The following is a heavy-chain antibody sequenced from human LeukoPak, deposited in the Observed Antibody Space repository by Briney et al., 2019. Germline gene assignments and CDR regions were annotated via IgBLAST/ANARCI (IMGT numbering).Heavy chain of an antibody. D-gene: IGHD5-24*01. Sequence: PGGSLRLSCAASGFTFSSYAMHWVRQAPGKGLDYVSAISSNGGSTYYANSVKGRFTISRDNSKNTLYLQMGSLRAEDMAVYYCARDGYNGFDYWDQGTLVTVSS. CDR3: ARDGYNGFDY. CDR2: ISSNGGST. CDR1: GFTFSSYA. J-gene: IGHJ4*02. V-gene: IGHV3-64*01.